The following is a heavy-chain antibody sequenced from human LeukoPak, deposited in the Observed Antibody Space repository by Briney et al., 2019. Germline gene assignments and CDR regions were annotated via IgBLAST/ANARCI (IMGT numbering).Heavy chain of an antibody. CDR3: ARDRGSGYDPGYFDY. CDR1: GFTFSGYG. CDR2: IWYDGSNK. J-gene: IGHJ4*02. Sequence: GRSLRLSCAASGFTFSGYGMHWVRQAPGKGLEWVAVIWYDGSNKYYADSVKGRFTISRDNSKNTLYLQMNSLRVEDTAVYYCARDRGSGYDPGYFDYWGQGTLVTVSS. D-gene: IGHD5-12*01. V-gene: IGHV3-33*01.